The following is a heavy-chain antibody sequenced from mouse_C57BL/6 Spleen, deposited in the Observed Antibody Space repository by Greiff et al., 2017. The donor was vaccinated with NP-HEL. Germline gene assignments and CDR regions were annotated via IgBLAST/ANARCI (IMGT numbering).Heavy chain of an antibody. D-gene: IGHD2-4*01. J-gene: IGHJ2*01. CDR1: GFTFSDYG. Sequence: EVQRVESGGGLVKPGGSLKFSCAASGFTFSDYGMHWVRQAPEKGLEWVAYISRGSSTIYYADTVKGRFTISRDNAKNTLFLQSTSLRSEDTAMYYCARFWDDYGEGGFDYWGQGTTLTVSS. V-gene: IGHV5-17*01. CDR3: ARFWDDYGEGGFDY. CDR2: ISRGSSTI.